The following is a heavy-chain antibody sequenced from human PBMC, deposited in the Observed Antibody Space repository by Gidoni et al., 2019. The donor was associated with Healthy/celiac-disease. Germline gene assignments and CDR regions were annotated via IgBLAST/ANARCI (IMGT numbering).Heavy chain of an antibody. CDR2: TYYRSKWYN. Sequence: GDSVSRNSAAWNWIRQSPSRGLEWLGRTYYRSKWYNDYAVSVKSRITINPDTSKNQFSLQLNSVTPEDTAVYYCARDQSIAARPDWFDPWGQGTLVTVSS. J-gene: IGHJ5*02. D-gene: IGHD6-6*01. CDR1: GDSVSRNSAA. V-gene: IGHV6-1*01. CDR3: ARDQSIAARPDWFDP.